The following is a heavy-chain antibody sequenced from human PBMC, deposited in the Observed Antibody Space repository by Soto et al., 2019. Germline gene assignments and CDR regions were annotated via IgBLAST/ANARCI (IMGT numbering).Heavy chain of an antibody. CDR2: IWYDGSNK. CDR3: AREKPTYYDILTGYYNVNGGFGTHV. D-gene: IGHD3-9*01. V-gene: IGHV3-33*01. CDR1: GFTFSSYG. J-gene: IGHJ6*02. Sequence: GGSLRLSCAAPGFTFSSYGMHWVRQAPGKGLEWVAVIWYDGSNKYYADSVKGRFTISRDNSKNTLYLQMNSLRAEDTAVYYCAREKPTYYDILTGYYNVNGGFGTHVWGQGNTVPVSS.